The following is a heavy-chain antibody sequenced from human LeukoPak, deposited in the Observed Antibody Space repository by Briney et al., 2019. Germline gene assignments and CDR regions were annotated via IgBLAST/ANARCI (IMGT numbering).Heavy chain of an antibody. CDR3: AREGYCSGGSCYSTPY. Sequence: SETLSLTCTLSGGSISSGSYTWSWIRQPPGKGLEGVGGIYTSGSTNNNPSLKSRVAISVDTAKNQFSLKLSSVTAADTAVYYCAREGYCSGGSCYSTPYWGQGTLVTVSS. J-gene: IGHJ4*02. CDR1: GGSISSGSYT. CDR2: IYTSGST. D-gene: IGHD2-15*01. V-gene: IGHV4-61*02.